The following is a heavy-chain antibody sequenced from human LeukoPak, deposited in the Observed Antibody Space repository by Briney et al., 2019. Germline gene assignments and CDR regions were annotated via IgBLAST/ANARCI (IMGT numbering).Heavy chain of an antibody. CDR3: AKDFVATIYPEYFQH. V-gene: IGHV3-30*02. D-gene: IGHD5-12*01. J-gene: IGHJ1*01. CDR1: GFTFSSYG. Sequence: PGGSLRLSCAASGFTFSSYGMHWVRQAPGRGLEWVAFIRYDGSNKYYADSVKGRFTISRDNSKNTLYLQMNSLRAEDTAVYYCAKDFVATIYPEYFQHWGQGTLVTVSS. CDR2: IRYDGSNK.